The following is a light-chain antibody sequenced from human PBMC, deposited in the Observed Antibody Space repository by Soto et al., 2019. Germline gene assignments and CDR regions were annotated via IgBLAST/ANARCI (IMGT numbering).Light chain of an antibody. J-gene: IGLJ1*01. V-gene: IGLV2-14*01. CDR1: SSDIGGYNF. Sequence: QSALTQPASVSGSPGQSITISCTGTSSDIGGYNFVSWYQHHPGKAPKLMIYEVNNRPSGVSSRFSGSKSGNTASLTISGLQTEDEADYYCSSYTTSSSYVFGTGTQLTVL. CDR2: EVN. CDR3: SSYTTSSSYV.